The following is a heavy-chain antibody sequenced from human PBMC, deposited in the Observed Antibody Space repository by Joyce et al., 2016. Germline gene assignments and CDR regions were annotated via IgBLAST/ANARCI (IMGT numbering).Heavy chain of an antibody. CDR2: TFYRSKWYN. Sequence: QVQLQQSGPGLVKPSQILSLTCAISGDFVSSNSAAWNWIRQSPSRGLGWLGRTFYRSKWYNDYAVSVRSRISSNPDTSKNLFSLHLNAVTPEDTAVYYCARDAGFGLDALDIWGQGTMVTVSS. V-gene: IGHV6-1*01. D-gene: IGHD3/OR15-3a*01. CDR3: ARDAGFGLDALDI. J-gene: IGHJ3*02. CDR1: GDFVSSNSAA.